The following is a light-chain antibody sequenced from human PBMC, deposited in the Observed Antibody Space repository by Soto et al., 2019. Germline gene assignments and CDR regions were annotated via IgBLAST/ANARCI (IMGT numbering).Light chain of an antibody. CDR2: AAS. CDR1: QSVSSN. Sequence: EIVMTQSPSSLSVSPGERATLTCRASQSVSSNLYWYQQKPGKAPRLLIYAASTRVTGIPARFSGSGSGTEFTLIISSLQPADVAVYYCQQYNNWTPYTFGQGTKLEIK. CDR3: QQYNNWTPYT. V-gene: IGKV3-15*01. J-gene: IGKJ2*01.